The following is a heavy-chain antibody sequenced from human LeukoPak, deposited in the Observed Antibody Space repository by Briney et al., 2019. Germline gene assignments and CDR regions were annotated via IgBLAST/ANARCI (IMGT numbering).Heavy chain of an antibody. CDR2: IRSKANSYAT. D-gene: IGHD2-21*01. CDR1: GFTFSGSA. V-gene: IGHV3-73*01. CDR3: TSFVGVKY. Sequence: KVSCAASGFTFSGSAMHWVRQASGKGLEWVGRIRSKANSYATAYAASVKGRFTISRDDSKNTAYLQMNSLKTEDTAVYCCTSFVGVKYWGQGTLVTVSS. J-gene: IGHJ4*02.